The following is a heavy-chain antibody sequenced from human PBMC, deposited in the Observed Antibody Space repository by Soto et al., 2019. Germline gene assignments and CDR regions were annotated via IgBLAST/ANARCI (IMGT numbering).Heavy chain of an antibody. J-gene: IGHJ6*02. CDR2: IFYNENT. Sequence: QLQLQEPGPGLLKPSETLSLTCTVSGASISNSDYYWGWIRQPPGKGLEWIGSIFYNENTSFSPSPKRRLTISRDTSTSQFSLKLSSVTAADTAVYYCARHRYGYGLDVWGQGTTVTVSS. V-gene: IGHV4-39*01. CDR3: ARHRYGYGLDV. CDR1: GASISNSDYY. D-gene: IGHD3-9*01.